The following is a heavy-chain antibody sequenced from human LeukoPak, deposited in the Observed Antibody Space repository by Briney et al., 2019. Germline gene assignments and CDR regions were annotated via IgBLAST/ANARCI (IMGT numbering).Heavy chain of an antibody. V-gene: IGHV4-59*08. D-gene: IGHD4-17*01. J-gene: IGHJ4*02. CDR3: ARLPFYGYFDY. CDR1: GGSISSYY. Sequence: SETLSLTCTVSGGSISSYYWSWIRQPPGKGLEWIGYIYYSGSTNYNPSLKSRVTISVDTSKNQFSLKLSSVTAADTAVYYCARLPFYGYFDYWGQGTLVTVSS. CDR2: IYYSGST.